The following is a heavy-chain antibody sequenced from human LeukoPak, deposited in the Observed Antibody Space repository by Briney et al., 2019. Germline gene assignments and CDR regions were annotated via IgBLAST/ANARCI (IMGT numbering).Heavy chain of an antibody. CDR1: GGSISSYY. D-gene: IGHD4-23*01. V-gene: IGHV4-4*07. J-gene: IGHJ4*02. Sequence: SETLSLTCTVSGGSISSYYWSWIRQPAGKGLEWIGRIYSSGSTNYNPSLKSRVTMSVDMSRNQFSLKLSSVTAADAAVYYCARVSPGGNSDYLGQGTLVTVSS. CDR3: ARVSPGGNSDY. CDR2: IYSSGST.